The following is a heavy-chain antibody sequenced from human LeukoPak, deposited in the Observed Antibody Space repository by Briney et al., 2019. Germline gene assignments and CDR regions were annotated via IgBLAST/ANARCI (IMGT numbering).Heavy chain of an antibody. V-gene: IGHV3-23*01. J-gene: IGHJ4*02. CDR2: ISDSGGST. CDR1: GFTFSISA. Sequence: GGSLRHSCAASGFTFSISAMSWVRQAPGKGLEWVSGISDSGGSTFYADSVKGRFTISRDNSKNILYLQMNSLRADDTAVYYYAKVSESNYDILTGYYTPYYFDYWGQGTLVTVSS. CDR3: AKVSESNYDILTGYYTPYYFDY. D-gene: IGHD3-9*01.